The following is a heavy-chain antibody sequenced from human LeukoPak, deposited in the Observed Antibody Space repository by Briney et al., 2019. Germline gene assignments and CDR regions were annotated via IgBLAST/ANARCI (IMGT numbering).Heavy chain of an antibody. Sequence: GGSLRLSCAASGFTFSSYAMHWVRQAPGKGLEWVAVISYDGSNKYYADSVKGRFTISRDNSKNTLYLQMNSLRAEDTAVYYCARSMTVVGIIMAPGYWGQGSLVTVSS. CDR1: GFTFSSYA. J-gene: IGHJ4*02. D-gene: IGHD3-10*01. V-gene: IGHV3-30-3*01. CDR3: ARSMTVVGIIMAPGY. CDR2: ISYDGSNK.